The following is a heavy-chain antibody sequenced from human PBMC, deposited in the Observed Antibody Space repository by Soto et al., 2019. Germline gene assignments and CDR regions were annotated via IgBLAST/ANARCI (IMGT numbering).Heavy chain of an antibody. CDR2: INHSGST. J-gene: IGHJ6*02. V-gene: IGHV4-34*01. Sequence: QVQLQQWGAGLLKPSETLSLTCAVYGGSFSGYYWSWIRQPPGKGLEWIGEINHSGSTNYNPSLKSRVTISVDTSKNQFSLKLSSVTAADTAVYYCARDRAYYYGSWSSDGVDYGMDVWGQGTTVTVSS. CDR3: ARDRAYYYGSWSSDGVDYGMDV. D-gene: IGHD3-10*01. CDR1: GGSFSGYY.